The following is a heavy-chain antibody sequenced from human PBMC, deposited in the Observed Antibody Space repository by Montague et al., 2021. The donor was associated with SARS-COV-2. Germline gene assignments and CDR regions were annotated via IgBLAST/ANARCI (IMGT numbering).Heavy chain of an antibody. D-gene: IGHD5-18*01. J-gene: IGHJ6*02. CDR2: IYGGGIST. Sequence: SLRLSCAASGFTFSNYAMSWARQAPDKGLEWVAVIYGGGISTYYADSVKGRFTIFRDNSKDTLYLDMNSLRAEDTAVYYCVSRYSLSPSYYGLDVWGQGTTVTVSS. CDR3: VSRYSLSPSYYGLDV. CDR1: GFTFSNYA. V-gene: IGHV3-23*03.